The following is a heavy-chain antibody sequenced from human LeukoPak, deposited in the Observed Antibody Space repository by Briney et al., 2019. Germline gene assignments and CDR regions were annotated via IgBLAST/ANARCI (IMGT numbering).Heavy chain of an antibody. CDR3: ASLIHTNYDRTGWYFDL. CDR1: EFSFGSYS. D-gene: IGHD3-3*01. J-gene: IGHJ2*01. Sequence: GGSLRLSCAASEFSFGSYSMSWIRQAPGKGLEWVSSITRDGRSIYYADSVKGRFTISRDNAEYSVYLQMNSLRVEDTALYFCASLIHTNYDRTGWYFDLWGRGTRVIVSS. CDR2: ITRDGRSI. V-gene: IGHV3-21*01.